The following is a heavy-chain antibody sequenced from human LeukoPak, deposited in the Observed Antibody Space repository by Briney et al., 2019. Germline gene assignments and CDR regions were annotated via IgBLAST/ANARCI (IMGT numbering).Heavy chain of an antibody. CDR2: IYYSGST. Sequence: NPSETLSLTCTVPGGSISSSSCYWGWIRPPPGDGLEWLGSIYYSGSTYYIPSRKRRATIPVDTSKFQFSLKLSTVTAADTALYCGARHGAMIGVEWYFDLWGRGTLVTVSS. D-gene: IGHD3-22*01. CDR1: GGSISSSSCY. CDR3: ARHGAMIGVEWYFDL. V-gene: IGHV4-39*01. J-gene: IGHJ2*01.